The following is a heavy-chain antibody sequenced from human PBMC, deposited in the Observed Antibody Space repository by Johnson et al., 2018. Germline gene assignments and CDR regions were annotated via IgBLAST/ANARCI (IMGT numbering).Heavy chain of an antibody. Sequence: VQLVQSGGGLVQPGRSLRLSCAASGFTFDDYAMHWVRQAPGKGLEWVSGISWYSGSIGYADSVTGRFTISRDNAQNSLYLQMNSLRAGNTAFGYCAKDLTSGVPRWAFYIWGQGTMVTVSS. V-gene: IGHV3-9*01. CDR3: AKDLTSGVPRWAFYI. CDR1: GFTFDDYA. D-gene: IGHD5-12*01. CDR2: ISWYSGSI. J-gene: IGHJ3*02.